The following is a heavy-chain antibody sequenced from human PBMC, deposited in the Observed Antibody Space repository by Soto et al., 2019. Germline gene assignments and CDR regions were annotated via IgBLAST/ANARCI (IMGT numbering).Heavy chain of an antibody. CDR2: ISYDGTNK. D-gene: IGHD3-10*01. J-gene: IGHJ4*02. CDR3: ATNHGSGIGEIEY. V-gene: IGHV3-30-3*01. CDR1: GFTFSSYA. Sequence: QVQVVESGGGVVQPGRSLRLSCAASGFTFSSYAMHWVRQAPGKGLEWVAVISYDGTNKYYADSVKGRFTISRDNSKNTLYLQINSLRSEDTAVYYCATNHGSGIGEIEYWGQGTLVTVSS.